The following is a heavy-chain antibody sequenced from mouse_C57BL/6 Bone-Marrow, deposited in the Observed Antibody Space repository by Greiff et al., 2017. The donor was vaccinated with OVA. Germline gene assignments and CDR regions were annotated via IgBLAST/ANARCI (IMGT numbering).Heavy chain of an antibody. CDR3: ASYGSRRCY. V-gene: IGHV1-26*01. CDR1: GYTFTDYY. CDR2: INPNNGGT. Sequence: EVKLQQSGPELVKPGASVKISCKASGYTFTDYYMNWVKQSHGKSLEWIGDINPNNGGTSYNQKFKGKATLTVDKSSSTAYMELRSLTSEDSAVYYCASYGSRRCYWGQGTTLTVSS. D-gene: IGHD1-1*01. J-gene: IGHJ2*01.